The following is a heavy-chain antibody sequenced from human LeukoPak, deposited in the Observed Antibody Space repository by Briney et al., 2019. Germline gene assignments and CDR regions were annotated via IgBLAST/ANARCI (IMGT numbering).Heavy chain of an antibody. CDR3: AREQDREASATIVGDY. Sequence: PGGSLRLSCAASGFTFSSYEMNWVSQAPGKWLEWVSYISSSGSTIYYADSVKGRFTVSRDNARNSLFLQMNSLRAEDTALYYCAREQDREASATIVGDYWGQGTLVTVSS. CDR1: GFTFSSYE. CDR2: ISSSGSTI. V-gene: IGHV3-48*03. D-gene: IGHD2-15*01. J-gene: IGHJ4*02.